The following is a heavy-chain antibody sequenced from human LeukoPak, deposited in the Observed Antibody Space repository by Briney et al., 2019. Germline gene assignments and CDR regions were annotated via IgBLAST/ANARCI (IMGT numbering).Heavy chain of an antibody. D-gene: IGHD2-2*01. CDR2: IYHSGST. CDR1: GYSISSGYY. CDR3: ARHLVCQLPNAFDI. V-gene: IGHV4-38-2*01. Sequence: SETLSLTSAVYGYSISSGYYWGRIRQPPGKGLEWIGSIYHSGSTYYNPSRKSRVTISVDTSKNQFYLKLSSVTAADTAVYYCARHLVCQLPNAFDIWGKGTMVTVSS. J-gene: IGHJ3*02.